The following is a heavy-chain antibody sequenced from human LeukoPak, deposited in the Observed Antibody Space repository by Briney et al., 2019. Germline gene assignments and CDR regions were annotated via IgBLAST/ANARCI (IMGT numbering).Heavy chain of an antibody. V-gene: IGHV3-48*01. D-gene: IGHD5-12*01. CDR3: ARDPLDISRWTNAFDI. Sequence: PGGSLRLSCAASGFTFSSYSMNWVRQAPGKGLEWVSYISSSSRTIYYADSAKGRFTISRDNAKNSLYLQMNSLRAEDTAVYYCARDPLDISRWTNAFDIWGQGTTVIVS. CDR2: ISSSSRTI. CDR1: GFTFSSYS. J-gene: IGHJ3*02.